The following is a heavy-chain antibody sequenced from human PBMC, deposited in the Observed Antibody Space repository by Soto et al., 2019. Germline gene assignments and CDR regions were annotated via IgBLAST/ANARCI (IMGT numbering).Heavy chain of an antibody. J-gene: IGHJ6*02. V-gene: IGHV1-2*02. CDR1: GYTFTGYY. CDR3: AVPXGGGVRPYYYYYYGMDV. D-gene: IGHD2-8*02. CDR2: INPNSGGT. Sequence: GASVQVSCKASGYTFTGYYMHWVRQAPGEGLEGMGWINPNSGGTNYAQKFQGRVTMTRDTSISTAYMELSRLRSDDTAVYYCAVPXGGGVRPYYYYYYGMDVWGQGTTVTVSS.